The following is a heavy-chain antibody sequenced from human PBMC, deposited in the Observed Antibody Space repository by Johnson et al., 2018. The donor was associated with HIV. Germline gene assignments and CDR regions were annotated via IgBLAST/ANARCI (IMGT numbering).Heavy chain of an antibody. CDR2: IYTGDST. CDR3: ASTIDIVPTGRSYDAFDI. D-gene: IGHD5-12*01. Sequence: VQLVESGGGLIQPGGSLRLSCAASGFTVSASSMIWVRQAPGEGLKWVSLIYTGDSTSYADSVKGRFTISPDTSKNTLYLQMNSLTPEDTAVYYCASTIDIVPTGRSYDAFDIWGQGTLVTVSS. CDR1: GFTVSASS. V-gene: IGHV3-53*01. J-gene: IGHJ3*02.